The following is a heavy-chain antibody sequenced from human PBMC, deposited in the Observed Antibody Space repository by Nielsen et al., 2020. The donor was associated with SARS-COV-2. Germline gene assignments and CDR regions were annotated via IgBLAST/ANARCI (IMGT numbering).Heavy chain of an antibody. V-gene: IGHV7-4-1*02. J-gene: IGHJ4*02. CDR1: GYTFTSYA. Sequence: ASVKVSCKASGYTFTSYAMHWVRQAPGQRLEWMGWINTNTGNPTYAQGFTGRFVFSLDTSVSTAYLQISSLKAEDTAVYYCARWGDDYGDYASFDYWGQGTLVTVSS. D-gene: IGHD4-17*01. CDR2: INTNTGNP. CDR3: ARWGDDYGDYASFDY.